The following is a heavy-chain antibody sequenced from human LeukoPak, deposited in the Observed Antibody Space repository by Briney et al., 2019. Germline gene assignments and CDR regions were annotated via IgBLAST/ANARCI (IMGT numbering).Heavy chain of an antibody. Sequence: GSSVKVSCKASGGTLGSYAISWVRQAPGQGLEWMGGIIPIFVTANYAQKFQGRVTITADESTSTAYMELSSLRSEDTAVYYCARGLFYYDSSGYYYYYYYMDVWGKGTTVTVSS. J-gene: IGHJ6*03. D-gene: IGHD3-22*01. V-gene: IGHV1-69*01. CDR2: IIPIFVTA. CDR1: GGTLGSYA. CDR3: ARGLFYYDSSGYYYYYYYMDV.